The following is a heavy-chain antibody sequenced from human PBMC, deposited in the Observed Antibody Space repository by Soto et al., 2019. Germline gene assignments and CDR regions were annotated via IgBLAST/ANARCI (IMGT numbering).Heavy chain of an antibody. CDR3: ASPSVAGWEGEIGY. V-gene: IGHV3-74*01. D-gene: IGHD6-19*01. CDR1: GFTFSSYW. Sequence: PGGSLRLSCAASGFTFSSYWMHWVRQAPGKGLVWVSRINSDGSSTSYADSVKGRFTISRDNARNTLYLQMNSLRAEDTAVYHCASPSVAGWEGEIGYWGQGTLVTASS. CDR2: INSDGSST. J-gene: IGHJ4*02.